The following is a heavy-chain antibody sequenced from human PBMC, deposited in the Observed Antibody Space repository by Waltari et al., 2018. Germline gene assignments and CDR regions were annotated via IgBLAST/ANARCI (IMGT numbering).Heavy chain of an antibody. Sequence: EVQLVESGGGLVKPGGSLRLSCAASGFTFSNAWMNWVRQAPGKGLGWVGRIKSKTDGGTTDYAAPVKGRFTISRDDSKNTLYLQMNSLKTEDTAVYYCTTELDYGEGFDYWGQGTLVTVSS. V-gene: IGHV3-15*07. CDR1: GFTFSNAW. CDR2: IKSKTDGGTT. D-gene: IGHD4-17*01. J-gene: IGHJ4*02. CDR3: TTELDYGEGFDY.